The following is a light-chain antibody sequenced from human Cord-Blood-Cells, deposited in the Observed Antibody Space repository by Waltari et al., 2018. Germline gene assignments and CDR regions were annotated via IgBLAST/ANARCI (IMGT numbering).Light chain of an antibody. Sequence: DIQMTQSPSTLPASVGDKVTITCRDSQSIRSWVAWYQQKPGEAPKLLSYDACSLESGVPSRFSGSGSGTEFALTISSLRPDYFATYYRQQYKSYVPAFGQGAEVEIK. V-gene: IGKV1-5*01. CDR1: QSIRSW. CDR3: QQYKSYVPA. J-gene: IGKJ1*01. CDR2: DAC.